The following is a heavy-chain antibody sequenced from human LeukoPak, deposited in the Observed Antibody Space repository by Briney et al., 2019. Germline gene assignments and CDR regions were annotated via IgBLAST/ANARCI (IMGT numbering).Heavy chain of an antibody. CDR2: INHSGGT. D-gene: IGHD6-13*01. V-gene: IGHV4-34*01. Sequence: SETLSLTCAVYGSSLNNHYWIWIRQPPGKGLEWIGGINHSGGTNYNRSLESRVTISVDTSKSQFFLKLSSVTAADTAVYFCARGPAAVHPWGQGTLVTVSS. CDR1: GSSLNNHY. J-gene: IGHJ5*02. CDR3: ARGPAAVHP.